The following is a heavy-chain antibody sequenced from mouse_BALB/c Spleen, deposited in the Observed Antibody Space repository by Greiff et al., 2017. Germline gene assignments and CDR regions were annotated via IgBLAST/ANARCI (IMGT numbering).Heavy chain of an antibody. CDR3: ARSRYGNYGDYAMDY. CDR1: GYTFTDYA. CDR2: ISTYYGNT. V-gene: IGHV1-67*01. J-gene: IGHJ4*01. D-gene: IGHD2-10*02. Sequence: QVHVKQSGPELVRPGVSVKISCKGSGYTFTDYAMHWVKQSHAKSLEWIGVISTYYGNTNYNQKFKGKATMTVDKSSSTAYMELARLTSEDSAIYYCARSRYGNYGDYAMDYWGQGTSVTVSS.